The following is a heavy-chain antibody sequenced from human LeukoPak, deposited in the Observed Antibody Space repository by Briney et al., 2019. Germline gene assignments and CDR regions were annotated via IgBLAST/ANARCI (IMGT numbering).Heavy chain of an antibody. D-gene: IGHD6-13*01. CDR1: GFTFSNYA. CDR3: TTEYTSSWYRYYYCYMDV. V-gene: IGHV3-23*01. CDR2: IIGSGGNT. Sequence: PGGSLRLSCAASGFTFSNYAMSWVRQAPGKGLEWVSGIIGSGGNTYYADSVKGRFTISRDNSKDTLYLQMNSLKTEDTAVYYCTTEYTSSWYRYYYCYMDVWGKGTTVTISS. J-gene: IGHJ6*03.